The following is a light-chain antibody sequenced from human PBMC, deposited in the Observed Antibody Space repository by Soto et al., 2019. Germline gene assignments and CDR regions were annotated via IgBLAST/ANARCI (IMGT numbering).Light chain of an antibody. CDR3: QSYDGTSQV. CDR2: EDY. Sequence: NFMLTQPHSVSESPGKTVTISFTRSSGSIASNYVQWYLQRPGSAPTTVIFEDYQRPSGVPDRFSGSIDSSSNSASLTISGLKTEDEADYYRQSYDGTSQVFGGGTKLTVL. CDR1: SGSIASNY. V-gene: IGLV6-57*04. J-gene: IGLJ3*02.